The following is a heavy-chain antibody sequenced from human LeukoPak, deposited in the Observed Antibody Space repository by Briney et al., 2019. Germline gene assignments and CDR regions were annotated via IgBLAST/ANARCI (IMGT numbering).Heavy chain of an antibody. Sequence: GGSLRLSCAASGFTFSSYEMNWVRQAPGKGLEWVSYISSSGSTIYYADSVKGRFIISRDNAKNSLYLQMNSLRAEDTAVYYCARAGGIAAAGYPLPFDYWGQGTLVTVSS. V-gene: IGHV3-48*03. J-gene: IGHJ4*02. D-gene: IGHD6-13*01. CDR2: ISSSGSTI. CDR3: ARAGGIAAAGYPLPFDY. CDR1: GFTFSSYE.